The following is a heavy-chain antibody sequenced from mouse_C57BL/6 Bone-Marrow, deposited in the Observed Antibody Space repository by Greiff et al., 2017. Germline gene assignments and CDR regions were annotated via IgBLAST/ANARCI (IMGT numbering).Heavy chain of an antibody. V-gene: IGHV1-55*01. CDR2: IYPGSGST. CDR3: ASPIYYAAWFAY. CDR1: GYTFTSYW. J-gene: IGHJ3*01. Sequence: QVQLQQPGAELVKPGASVKMSCKASGYTFTSYWITWVKQRPGQGLEWIGDIYPGSGSTNYNEKFKSKATLTVDTSSSTAYMQLSSLTSEDSAVYYCASPIYYAAWFAYWGQGTLVTVSA. D-gene: IGHD2-1*01.